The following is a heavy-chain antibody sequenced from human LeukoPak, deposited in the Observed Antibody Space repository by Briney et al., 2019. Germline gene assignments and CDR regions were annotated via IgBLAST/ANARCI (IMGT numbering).Heavy chain of an antibody. J-gene: IGHJ3*02. V-gene: IGHV1-69*05. D-gene: IGHD3-10*01. CDR1: GGTFSSYA. CDR3: APAPITMVRGVITSDAFDI. CDR2: IIPIFGTA. Sequence: SVKVSCKASGGTFSSYAISWVRQAPGQGLEWMGGIIPIFGTANYAQKFQGRVTITTDESTSTAYMELSSLRSEDTAVYYCAPAPITMVRGVITSDAFDIWGQGTMVTVSS.